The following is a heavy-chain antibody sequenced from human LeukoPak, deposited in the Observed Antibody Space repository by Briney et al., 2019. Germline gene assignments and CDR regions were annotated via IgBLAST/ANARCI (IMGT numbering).Heavy chain of an antibody. J-gene: IGHJ3*02. D-gene: IGHD3-9*01. CDR3: AREAPYYDILTGYSKDAFDI. CDR2: ISAYNGNT. Sequence: GASVKVSCKASGYTFTSYGISWVRQAPGQGLEWRGWISAYNGNTNYAQKLQGRVTMTTDTSTSTAYMELRSLRSDDTAVYYCAREAPYYDILTGYSKDAFDIWGQGTMVTVSS. CDR1: GYTFTSYG. V-gene: IGHV1-18*01.